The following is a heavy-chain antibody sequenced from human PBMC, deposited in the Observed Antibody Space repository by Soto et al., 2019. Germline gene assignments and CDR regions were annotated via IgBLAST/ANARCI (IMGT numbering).Heavy chain of an antibody. V-gene: IGHV4-4*07. CDR2: IDATGTT. CDR1: GASISGYY. CDR3: VRDGTKTLRDWFDP. J-gene: IGHJ5*02. D-gene: IGHD1-1*01. Sequence: QVQLQESGPGLVKPSETLSLTCTVSGASISGYYWSWIRKSAGKGLEWIGRIDATGTTDYNPSLKSRVMMSVDTSKKQFSLQLRSVTAAATAVYYCVRDGTKTLRDWFDPWGQGISVTVSS.